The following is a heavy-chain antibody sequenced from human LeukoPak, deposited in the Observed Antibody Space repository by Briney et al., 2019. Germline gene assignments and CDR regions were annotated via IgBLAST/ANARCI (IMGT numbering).Heavy chain of an antibody. Sequence: GGSLRLSCAASGFTVSTNYMSWVRQAPGKGLEWVSVIYRGGSTYYADSVKGQFTISRDNSKNTLYLQMNSLRAEDTALYYCARHYHDSSGYYHFEYWGQGTLVTVSS. CDR2: IYRGGST. V-gene: IGHV3-53*01. CDR1: GFTVSTNY. D-gene: IGHD3-22*01. J-gene: IGHJ4*02. CDR3: ARHYHDSSGYYHFEY.